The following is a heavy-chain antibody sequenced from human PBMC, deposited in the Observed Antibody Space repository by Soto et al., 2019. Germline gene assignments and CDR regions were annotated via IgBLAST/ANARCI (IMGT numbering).Heavy chain of an antibody. D-gene: IGHD3-9*01. Sequence: SETLSLTCTVSGGSISSYYWSWIRQPPGKGLEWIGYIYYSGSTNYNPSLKSRVTISVDTSKNQFSLKLSSVTAADTAVYYCARERVYDILTGYSKYYFDYWGQGTLVTVSS. CDR3: ARERVYDILTGYSKYYFDY. CDR1: GGSISSYY. CDR2: IYYSGST. V-gene: IGHV4-59*01. J-gene: IGHJ4*02.